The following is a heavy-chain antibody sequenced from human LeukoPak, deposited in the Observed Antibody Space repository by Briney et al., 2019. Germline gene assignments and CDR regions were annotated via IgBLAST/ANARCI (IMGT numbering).Heavy chain of an antibody. J-gene: IGHJ4*02. CDR3: ARDPIAVAESDFDY. CDR1: GYTFTSYG. CDR2: ISAYNGNT. V-gene: IGHV1-18*01. Sequence: GASVKVSSKASGYTFTSYGISWVRQAPGQGVEWMGWISAYNGNTNYAQKLQGRVTMTTDTSTSTAYMELRSLRSDDTAVYYCARDPIAVAESDFDYWGQGTLVTVSS. D-gene: IGHD6-19*01.